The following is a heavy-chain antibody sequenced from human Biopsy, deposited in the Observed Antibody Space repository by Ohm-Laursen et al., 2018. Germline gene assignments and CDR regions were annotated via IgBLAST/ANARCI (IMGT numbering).Heavy chain of an antibody. D-gene: IGHD4-17*01. Sequence: GSLRLSCSASGFTFSSYAMTWFRQAPGKGLEWVSTISGNSDIIYDTDSVKGRFTISRDNSKNTLYLQMNSLRADDTAVYYCALAAAQTVTHFDYWGQETLVTVSS. CDR1: GFTFSSYA. CDR3: ALAAAQTVTHFDY. V-gene: IGHV3-23*01. J-gene: IGHJ4*02. CDR2: ISGNSDII.